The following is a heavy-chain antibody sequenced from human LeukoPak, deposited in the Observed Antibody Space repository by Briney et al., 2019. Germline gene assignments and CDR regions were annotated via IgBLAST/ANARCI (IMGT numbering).Heavy chain of an antibody. J-gene: IGHJ6*03. CDR2: IKQDGSEK. V-gene: IGHV3-7*01. CDR3: ARYGYYPHYYYYYMDV. CDR1: GFTFSSYW. Sequence: GGSLRLSCAASGFTFSSYWMSWVRQAPGKGLEWVANIKQDGSEKYYVDSVKGRFTISRDNAKNSLYLQMNSLRAEDTAVYYCARYGYYPHYYYYYMDVWGKGTTVTVSS. D-gene: IGHD3-22*01.